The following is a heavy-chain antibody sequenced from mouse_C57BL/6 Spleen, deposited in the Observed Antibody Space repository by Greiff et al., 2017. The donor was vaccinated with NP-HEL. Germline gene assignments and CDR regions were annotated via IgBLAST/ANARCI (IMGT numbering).Heavy chain of an antibody. CDR1: GFNIKDYY. CDR2: IDPEDGET. J-gene: IGHJ2*01. V-gene: IGHV14-2*01. Sequence: VQLKQSGAELVKPGASVKLSCTASGFNIKDYYMHWVKQRTEQGLEWIGRIDPEDGETKYAPKFQGKATITADTPSNTAYLQLSSLTSEDTAVYYWARSLLGGTYFDYWGQGTTLTVSS. CDR3: ARSLLGGTYFDY. D-gene: IGHD3-3*01.